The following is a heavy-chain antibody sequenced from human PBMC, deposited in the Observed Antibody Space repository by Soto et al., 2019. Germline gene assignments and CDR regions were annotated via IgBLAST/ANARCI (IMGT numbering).Heavy chain of an antibody. V-gene: IGHV3-30*18. CDR3: AKALNSGWYPTLFDY. D-gene: IGHD6-19*01. CDR1: GFTFSSYG. J-gene: IGHJ4*02. CDR2: ISYDGSNK. Sequence: QVQLVESGGGVVQPGRSLRLSCAASGFTFSSYGMHWVRQAPGKGLEWVAVISYDGSNKYYADSVKGRFTISRDNSKKTLYLQMNSLRAEDTAVYYCAKALNSGWYPTLFDYWGQGTLVTVSS.